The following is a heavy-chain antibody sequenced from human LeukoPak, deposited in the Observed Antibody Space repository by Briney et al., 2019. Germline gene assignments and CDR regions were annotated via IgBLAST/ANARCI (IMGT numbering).Heavy chain of an antibody. CDR1: GFTFGDYA. Sequence: GGSLRLSCTASGFTFGDYAMSWVRQAPGKGLEWVGFFRSKAYGGTTEYAASVKGRFTISRDDSKSIAYLQMNSLKTEDTAVYYCTRVSSGDSLTHDYWGQGTLVTVSS. J-gene: IGHJ4*02. CDR2: FRSKAYGGTT. CDR3: TRVSSGDSLTHDY. V-gene: IGHV3-49*04. D-gene: IGHD2-21*02.